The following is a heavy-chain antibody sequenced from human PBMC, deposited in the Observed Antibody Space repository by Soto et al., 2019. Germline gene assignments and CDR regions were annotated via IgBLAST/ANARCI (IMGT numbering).Heavy chain of an antibody. J-gene: IGHJ4*02. D-gene: IGHD6-19*01. V-gene: IGHV3-21*01. CDR1: GFTFSSYS. CDR2: ISSSSSYI. Sequence: GGSLRLSCAASGFTFSSYSMNWVRQAPGKGLEWASSISSSSSYIYYADSVKGRFTISRDNAKNSLYLQMNSLRAEDTAVYYCARASSGWPDYWGQGTLVTVSS. CDR3: ARASSGWPDY.